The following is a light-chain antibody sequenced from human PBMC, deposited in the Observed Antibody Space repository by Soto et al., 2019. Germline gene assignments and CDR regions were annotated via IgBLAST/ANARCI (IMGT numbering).Light chain of an antibody. CDR3: QQYGSSPWT. Sequence: EIVLMQSPGTLSLSPGERATLSCRASQSVSSSYLAWYQQKPGQAPRLLIYGASSRATGIPDRFSGSGSGTDFTLTISRLEPEDFAVYYCQQYGSSPWTFGQGTKVEI. CDR2: GAS. J-gene: IGKJ1*01. V-gene: IGKV3-20*01. CDR1: QSVSSSY.